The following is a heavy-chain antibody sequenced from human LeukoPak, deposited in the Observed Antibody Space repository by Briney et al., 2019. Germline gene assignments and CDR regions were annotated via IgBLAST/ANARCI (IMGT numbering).Heavy chain of an antibody. J-gene: IGHJ6*03. CDR3: ARGRNILTGYYSHYYYYMDV. CDR1: GYTFTSYD. V-gene: IGHV1-8*01. CDR2: MNPNSGNT. D-gene: IGHD3-9*01. Sequence: ASVKVSCKASGYTFTSYDINWVRQATGQGLEWMGWMNPNSGNTGYAQKFQGRVTMTRNTSISTAYMELSSLRSGDTAVYYCARGRNILTGYYSHYYYYMDVWGKGTTVTVSS.